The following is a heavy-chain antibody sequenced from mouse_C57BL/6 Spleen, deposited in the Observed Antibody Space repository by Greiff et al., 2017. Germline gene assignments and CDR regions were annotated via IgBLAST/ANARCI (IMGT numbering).Heavy chain of an antibody. D-gene: IGHD2-3*01. J-gene: IGHJ4*01. CDR3: AREWDDGYNVYAMDY. CDR1: GYAFSSSW. V-gene: IGHV1-82*01. Sequence: VQLVESGPELVKPGASVKISCKASGYAFSSSWMNWVKQRPGKGPEWIGRIYPGDGDTNYNGKFKGKATLTADKSSSTAYMQLSSLTSEDSAVYFCAREWDDGYNVYAMDYWGQGTSVTVSS. CDR2: IYPGDGDT.